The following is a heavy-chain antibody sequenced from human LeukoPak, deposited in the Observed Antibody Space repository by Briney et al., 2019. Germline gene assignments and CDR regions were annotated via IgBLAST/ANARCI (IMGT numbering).Heavy chain of an antibody. CDR1: GGSISTYY. Sequence: PSETVSLTCTVSGGSISTYYWSWLRQPPGKGLEWIGHIYYTGRTTYNPSLGNRLTISADTSTSQVSLKLSSVTAADTAVYYCARHEPTGSYPLELWGQGTLVTVSS. CDR2: IYYTGRT. V-gene: IGHV4-59*08. CDR3: ARHEPTGSYPLEL. D-gene: IGHD3-10*01. J-gene: IGHJ4*02.